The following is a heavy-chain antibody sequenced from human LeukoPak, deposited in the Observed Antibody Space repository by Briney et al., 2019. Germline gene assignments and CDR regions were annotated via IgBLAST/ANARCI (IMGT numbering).Heavy chain of an antibody. V-gene: IGHV3-7*01. D-gene: IGHD3-3*01. J-gene: IGHJ6*03. Sequence: TGGSLRLSCAASGFTFSSYWMTWVRQAPGKGLEWVANIREDGSEKYYVDSVKGRFTVSRDNAKNSLYLQVNSLRAEDTAVYYCARLNYDFWSGVWEGYYMDVWGKGTTVTVFS. CDR2: IREDGSEK. CDR3: ARLNYDFWSGVWEGYYMDV. CDR1: GFTFSSYW.